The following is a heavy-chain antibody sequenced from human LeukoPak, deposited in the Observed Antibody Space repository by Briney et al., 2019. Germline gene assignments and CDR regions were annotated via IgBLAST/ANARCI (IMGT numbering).Heavy chain of an antibody. J-gene: IGHJ4*02. V-gene: IGHV3-23*01. D-gene: IGHD3-10*01. CDR3: AKDMWFGEPLYYFDY. CDR1: GFTFSSYA. CDR2: IRGSGGST. Sequence: GGSLRLSCAASGFTFSSYAMSWVRQAPGKGLEWVSAIRGSGGSTYYADSVKGRFTISRDNSKNTLYLQMNSLRAEDTAVYYCAKDMWFGEPLYYFDYWGQGTLVTVSS.